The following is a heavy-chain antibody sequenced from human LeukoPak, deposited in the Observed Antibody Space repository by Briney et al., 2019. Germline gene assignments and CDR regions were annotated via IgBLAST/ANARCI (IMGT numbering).Heavy chain of an antibody. CDR3: ARVGRWYCSSTSCSDPYYFDY. CDR2: INPNSGGT. Sequence: ASVKVSCKASGYTFTGYYMHWVRQAPGQGLEWMGWINPNSGGTNYAQKLQGRVTMTTDTSTSTAYMELRSMRADDTAVYYCARVGRWYCSSTSCSDPYYFDYWGEGTLVTVSS. CDR1: GYTFTGYY. V-gene: IGHV1-2*02. D-gene: IGHD2-2*01. J-gene: IGHJ4*02.